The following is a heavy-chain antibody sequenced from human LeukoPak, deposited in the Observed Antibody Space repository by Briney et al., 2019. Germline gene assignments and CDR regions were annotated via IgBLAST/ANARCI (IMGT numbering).Heavy chain of an antibody. J-gene: IGHJ4*02. D-gene: IGHD3-22*01. CDR2: ISSHGGST. V-gene: IGHV3-64*01. CDR3: ARDLRGYYDSSGYYTFPDY. Sequence: GGSLRLSCAASGFIFSSYAMHWVRQAPGKGLQYASAISSHGGSTYYVSSVKGRFTISRDNSKNTLYLQMGSLRPEDTAIYYCARDLRGYYDSSGYYTFPDYWGQGTLVTVSA. CDR1: GFIFSSYA.